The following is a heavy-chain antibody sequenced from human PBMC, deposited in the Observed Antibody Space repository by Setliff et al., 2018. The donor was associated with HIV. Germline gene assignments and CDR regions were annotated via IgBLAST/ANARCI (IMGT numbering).Heavy chain of an antibody. CDR3: ARETRPGLTRSGFDY. V-gene: IGHV3-48*01. J-gene: IGHJ4*02. CDR1: GFTLTTYS. D-gene: IGHD1-1*01. Sequence: AGGSLRLSCAASGFTLTTYSMNWVRQAPGKGLEWVSSISSSSSTIYYADSVKGRFTISRDNAKNSLYLQMNSLRAEDTAVYYCARETRPGLTRSGFDYWGQGTLVTVSS. CDR2: ISSSSSTI.